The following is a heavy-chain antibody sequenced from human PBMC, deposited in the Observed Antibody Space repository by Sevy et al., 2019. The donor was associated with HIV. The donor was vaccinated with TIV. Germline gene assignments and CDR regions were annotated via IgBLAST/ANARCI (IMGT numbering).Heavy chain of an antibody. D-gene: IGHD5-18*01. CDR2: ISYSGST. J-gene: IGHJ4*02. CDR1: AGSVSSGTYH. Sequence: SETLSLTCTISAGSVSSGTYHWSWIRQPPGKGLEWIGYISYSGSTKYNPSLMGRVTISGDTSSNQFFLKLSSVTAADTAVYYCARDGNRAMFYFDQWGQGTLVTVSS. CDR3: ARDGNRAMFYFDQ. V-gene: IGHV4-61*01.